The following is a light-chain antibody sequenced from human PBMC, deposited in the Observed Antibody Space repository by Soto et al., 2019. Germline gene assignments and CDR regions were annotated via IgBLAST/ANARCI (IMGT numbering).Light chain of an antibody. CDR3: STYTTSNTCDRV. J-gene: IGLJ1*01. V-gene: IGLV2-14*03. CDR2: DVS. Sequence: QSVLTQPASVSGSPGQSITISCTGTSSDVGGYNYVSWYQHHPGKAPKLIIYDVSNRPSGVSNPFSGCKSGNTSSLTISVLQSDDEADYYCSTYTTSNTCDRVCETGTQVT. CDR1: SSDVGGYNY.